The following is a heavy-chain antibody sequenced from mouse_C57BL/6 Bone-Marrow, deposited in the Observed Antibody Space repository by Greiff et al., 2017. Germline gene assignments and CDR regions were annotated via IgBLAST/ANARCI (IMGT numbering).Heavy chain of an antibody. Sequence: QVQLQQPGAELVRPGTSVKLSCKASGYTFTSYWMHWVKQRPGQGLEWIGVIDPSDSYTNYNQKFKGKATLTVDTSSSTAYMQLSSLTSEDTAVYYFARWVYWGQGTLVTVSA. CDR1: GYTFTSYW. V-gene: IGHV1-59*01. CDR2: IDPSDSYT. J-gene: IGHJ3*01. CDR3: ARWVY.